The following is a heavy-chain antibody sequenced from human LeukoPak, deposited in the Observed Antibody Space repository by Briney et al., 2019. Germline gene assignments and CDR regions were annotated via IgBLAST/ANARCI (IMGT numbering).Heavy chain of an antibody. V-gene: IGHV3-7*01. J-gene: IGHJ4*02. CDR1: GFTFSSYW. D-gene: IGHD5-18*01. CDR3: ARQRLQRLAMAVYFDY. Sequence: GGSLRLSCAASGFTFSSYWMSWVRQAPGKGLEWVANIKQDGSEKYYVDSVKGRFTISRDNAKNSLYLQMNSLRAEDTAVYYCARQRLQRLAMAVYFDYWGQGTLVTVSS. CDR2: IKQDGSEK.